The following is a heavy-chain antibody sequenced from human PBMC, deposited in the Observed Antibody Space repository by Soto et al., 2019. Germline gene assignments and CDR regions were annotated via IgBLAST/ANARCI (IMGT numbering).Heavy chain of an antibody. CDR1: GDTFSFYS. J-gene: IGHJ4*02. D-gene: IGHD3-10*01. Sequence: QVQLVQSGAEVKRPGSSVKVSCKASGDTFSFYSINWVRQAPGLGLEWMGRVNPILSMSNYAQRFQGRVTMTADESRSTAYMELSGLRSEDTAMYYCATSYGSGYRAFDYWGQGALVTVSS. CDR3: ATSYGSGYRAFDY. CDR2: VNPILSMS. V-gene: IGHV1-69*04.